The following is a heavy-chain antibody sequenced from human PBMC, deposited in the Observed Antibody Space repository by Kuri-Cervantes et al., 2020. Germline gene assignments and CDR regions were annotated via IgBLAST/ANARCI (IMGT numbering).Heavy chain of an antibody. V-gene: IGHV3-30-3*01. J-gene: IGHJ6*02. Sequence: GGSLRLSCAASGFTFSGYAMHWVRQAPGKGLEWVAVISYDGSNKYYADSVKGRFTISRDNSKNTLYLQMNSLRAEDTAVYYCARERSGWYYYGMDVWGQGTTVTVSS. D-gene: IGHD6-19*01. CDR1: GFTFSGYA. CDR2: ISYDGSNK. CDR3: ARERSGWYYYGMDV.